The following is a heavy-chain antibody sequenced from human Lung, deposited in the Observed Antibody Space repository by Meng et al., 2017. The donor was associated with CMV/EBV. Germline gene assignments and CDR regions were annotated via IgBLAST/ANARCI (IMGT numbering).Heavy chain of an antibody. J-gene: IGHJ6*02. CDR3: ARDIRGSDYYYGMDV. Sequence: GESLKISCAASEFTFSSYRMNWVRQAPGKGLEWVSFISSTSAYIDYADSVKGRFTISRDNARNSLFLQMNSMSAEDTAVYYCARDIRGSDYYYGMDVWGQGXTVTVSS. V-gene: IGHV3-21*01. D-gene: IGHD3-10*01. CDR1: EFTFSSYR. CDR2: ISSTSAYI.